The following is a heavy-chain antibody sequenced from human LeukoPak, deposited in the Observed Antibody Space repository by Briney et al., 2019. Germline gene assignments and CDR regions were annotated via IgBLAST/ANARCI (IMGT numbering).Heavy chain of an antibody. CDR2: ISGSGGST. J-gene: IGHJ4*02. V-gene: IGHV3-23*01. CDR1: GFTFSSYA. D-gene: IGHD2-15*01. Sequence: GGSLRLSCAASGFTFSSYAMSWVRQAPGKELEWVSAISGSGGSTYYADSVKGRFTISRDNSKNTLYLQMNSLRAEDTAVYYCGKDHCSGGSCYGIYWGQGTLVTVSS. CDR3: GKDHCSGGSCYGIY.